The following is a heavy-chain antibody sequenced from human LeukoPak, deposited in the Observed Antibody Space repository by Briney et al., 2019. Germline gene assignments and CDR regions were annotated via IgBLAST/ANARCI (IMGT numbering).Heavy chain of an antibody. Sequence: SETLSLTCAVYGASFSDYYWSWIRQPPGKGLEWIGEINEIGGTNYSPSLKSRVTISLDTSKNQFSLTLNSVTAADTAVYYCARGSITMVRGWFDPWGQGTLVTVSS. J-gene: IGHJ5*02. CDR1: GASFSDYY. D-gene: IGHD3-10*01. V-gene: IGHV4-34*01. CDR3: ARGSITMVRGWFDP. CDR2: INEIGGT.